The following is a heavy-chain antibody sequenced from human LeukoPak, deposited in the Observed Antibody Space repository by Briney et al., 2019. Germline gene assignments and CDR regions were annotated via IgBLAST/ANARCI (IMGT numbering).Heavy chain of an antibody. CDR3: AREVYYYNSSGYYRHFDY. V-gene: IGHV4-59*01. J-gene: IGHJ4*02. CDR2: IYYSGST. D-gene: IGHD3-22*01. Sequence: SETLSLTCTVSGGSISSYYWSWIRQPPGKGLEWIGYIYYSGSTNYNPSLKSRVTISVDTSKNQFSLKLSSVTAADTAVYYCAREVYYYNSSGYYRHFDYWGQGTLVTVSS. CDR1: GGSISSYY.